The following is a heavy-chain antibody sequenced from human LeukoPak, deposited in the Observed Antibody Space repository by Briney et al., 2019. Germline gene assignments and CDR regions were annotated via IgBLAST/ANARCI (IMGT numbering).Heavy chain of an antibody. CDR2: IYYSGST. Sequence: SETLSLTCAVSGGSISSSSYYWGWIRQPPGKGLEWIGSIYYSGSTYYNPSLKSRITISVDTSKNQFSLKLSSVTAADTAVYYCARQEWLVLGGAFDIWGQGTMVTVSS. CDR3: ARQEWLVLGGAFDI. J-gene: IGHJ3*02. CDR1: GGSISSSSYY. D-gene: IGHD6-19*01. V-gene: IGHV4-39*01.